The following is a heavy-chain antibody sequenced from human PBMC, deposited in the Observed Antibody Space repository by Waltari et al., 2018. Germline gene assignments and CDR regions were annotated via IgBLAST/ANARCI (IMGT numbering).Heavy chain of an antibody. CDR2: IYHSGST. Sequence: QVQLQESGPGLVKPSETLSLTCAVPGYSISSGYYWGWIRQPPGKGLEWIGSIYHSGSTYYNPSLKSRVTISVDTSKNQFSLKLSSVTAADTAVYYCARLEPTTGDWSYWGQGTLVTVSS. CDR3: ARLEPTTGDWSY. CDR1: GYSISSGYY. J-gene: IGHJ4*02. V-gene: IGHV4-38-2*01. D-gene: IGHD1-1*01.